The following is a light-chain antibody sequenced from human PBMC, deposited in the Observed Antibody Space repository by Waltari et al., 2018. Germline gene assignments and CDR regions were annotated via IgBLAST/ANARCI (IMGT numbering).Light chain of an antibody. CDR2: KAN. V-gene: IGLV8-61*01. CDR3: ALYMGSGIWV. Sequence: QTVVTQEPSLSVSPGGTVTLTRALSSGSLSTTSYATWYQRSPGQAPRTLVYKANARSSGVPDRFSGSILGNTAALTITGAQADDESDYYCALYMGSGIWVFGGGTRLTVL. J-gene: IGLJ3*02. CDR1: SGSLSTTSY.